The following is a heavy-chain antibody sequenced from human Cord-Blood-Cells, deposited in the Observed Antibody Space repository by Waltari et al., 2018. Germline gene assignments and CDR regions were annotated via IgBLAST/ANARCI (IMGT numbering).Heavy chain of an antibody. CDR1: GFTFSSYA. Sequence: EVQLLESGGGLVQPGGSLRLSCAASGFTFSSYAMSWVRQAPGKGLEWVSAISGSGGSTTYADSVKGRFTIYRDNSKNTLYLQMNSVRAEDTAVYYCAKQRGGRYYRWGQGTLVTVSS. CDR3: AKQRGGRYYR. J-gene: IGHJ5*02. D-gene: IGHD3-9*01. V-gene: IGHV3-23*01. CDR2: ISGSGGST.